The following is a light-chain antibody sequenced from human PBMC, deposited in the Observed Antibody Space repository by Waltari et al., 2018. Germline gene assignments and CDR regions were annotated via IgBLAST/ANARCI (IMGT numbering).Light chain of an antibody. CDR2: WAS. J-gene: IGKJ1*01. V-gene: IGKV4-1*01. CDR1: RNLLYSPNNKNY. Sequence: DYVMTQSPDSVAVSLGERATINCKSSRNLLYSPNNKNYLAWFQQKEGQPPKLLIYWASSRESGVPDRFSGSGSGSDFTLTISSLQAEDVAVYYCQQYYANPRTFGQGTRVEIK. CDR3: QQYYANPRT.